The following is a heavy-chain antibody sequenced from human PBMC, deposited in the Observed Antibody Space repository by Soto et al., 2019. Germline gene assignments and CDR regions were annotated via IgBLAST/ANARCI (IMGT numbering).Heavy chain of an antibody. V-gene: IGHV1-46*01. J-gene: IGHJ6*02. CDR2: INPSGGST. D-gene: IGHD5-18*01. CDR1: GGTFSSYA. CDR3: ARDPVDTALVTGKPYYYYGMDV. Sequence: ASVKVSCKASGGTFSSYAISWVRQAPGQGLEWMGIINPSGGSTSYAQKFQGRVTMTRDTSTSTVYMELSSLRSEDTAVYYCARDPVDTALVTGKPYYYYGMDVWGQGTTVTVSS.